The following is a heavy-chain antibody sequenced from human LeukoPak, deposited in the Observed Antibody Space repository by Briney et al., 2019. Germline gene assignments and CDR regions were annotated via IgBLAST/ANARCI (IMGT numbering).Heavy chain of an antibody. V-gene: IGHV3-74*01. D-gene: IGHD2/OR15-2a*01. Sequence: GGSLRLSCAASGNYWMRWVRQVPGKGLVWVSHINSVGSWTSYADSVKGRFTISKDNAKNTVYLQMNSLRAEDTAVYYCVSFYETYWGRGTLVTVSS. CDR2: INSVGSWT. J-gene: IGHJ4*02. CDR1: GNYW. CDR3: VSFYETY.